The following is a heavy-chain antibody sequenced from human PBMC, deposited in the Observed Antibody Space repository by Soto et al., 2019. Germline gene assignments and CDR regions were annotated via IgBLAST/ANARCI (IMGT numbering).Heavy chain of an antibody. CDR2: IYYSGST. Sequence: QVQLQESGPGLVKPSQTLSLTCTVSGGSISSGDYYWSWIRQPPGKGLEWIGYIYYSGSTYYNPYLKSRVTISVDTSKNQFPPKLSSVTAADTAVYYCAREGSGYQNWFDPWGQGTLVTVSS. V-gene: IGHV4-30-4*01. CDR3: AREGSGYQNWFDP. D-gene: IGHD3-22*01. CDR1: GGSISSGDYY. J-gene: IGHJ5*02.